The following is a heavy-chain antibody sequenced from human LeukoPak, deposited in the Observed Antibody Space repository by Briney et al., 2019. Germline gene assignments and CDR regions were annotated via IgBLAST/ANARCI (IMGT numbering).Heavy chain of an antibody. J-gene: IGHJ4*02. V-gene: IGHV3-74*01. D-gene: IGHD2-2*01. CDR2: VNSDGSWT. CDR3: VSFYETN. Sequence: GGSLRLSCAASGNYWMHWVSQAPGKGLVWVSHVNSDGSWTSHADSVKGRSTISKDNAKNTVYLQMNNLRTEDTAVYYCVSFYETNWGRGTLVTVSS. CDR1: GNYW.